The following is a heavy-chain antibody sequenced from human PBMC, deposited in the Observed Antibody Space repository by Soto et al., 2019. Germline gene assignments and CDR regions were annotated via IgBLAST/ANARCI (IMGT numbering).Heavy chain of an antibody. V-gene: IGHV3-23*01. CDR2: ISGSGGST. CDR3: AKDSTITFGGVIVTPLDY. J-gene: IGHJ4*02. Sequence: GGSLRLSCAASGFTFSSYAMSWVRQAPGKGLEWVSAISGSGGSTYYADSVKGRFTISRDNSKNTLYLQMNSLRAEDTAVYYCAKDSTITFGGVIVTPLDYWGQGTLVTVSS. CDR1: GFTFSSYA. D-gene: IGHD3-16*02.